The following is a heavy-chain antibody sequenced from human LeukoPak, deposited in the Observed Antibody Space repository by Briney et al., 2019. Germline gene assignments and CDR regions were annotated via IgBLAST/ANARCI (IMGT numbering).Heavy chain of an antibody. D-gene: IGHD4-17*01. CDR1: AFTFGSYA. CDR3: AKHGEAYGDSKTDY. CDR2: ISGSGTST. Sequence: GGSLRLSCAASAFTFGSYAMRWVRQAPGKGLEWVSVISGSGTSTYYADSVKGRFTISRDNSKNTLYLQMNSLRAEDTAVYYCAKHGEAYGDSKTDYWGQGTLVTVSS. J-gene: IGHJ4*02. V-gene: IGHV3-23*01.